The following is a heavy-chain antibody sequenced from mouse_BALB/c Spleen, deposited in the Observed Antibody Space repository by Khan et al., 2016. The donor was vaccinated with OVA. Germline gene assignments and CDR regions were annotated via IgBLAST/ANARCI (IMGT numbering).Heavy chain of an antibody. CDR3: AKLTPDYYSMDY. CDR1: GFSLTSYG. V-gene: IGHV2-3*01. CDR2: IWGDGST. J-gene: IGHJ4*01. D-gene: IGHD2-13*01. Sequence: QVQLKESGPGLVAPSQSLSITCSISGFSLTSYGVNWVRQPPGKGLEWLGVIWGDGSTNYHSTLKSRLIITKDNSKRQVFLTLNSLQTDDTATYYCAKLTPDYYSMDYWGQGTSVTVSS.